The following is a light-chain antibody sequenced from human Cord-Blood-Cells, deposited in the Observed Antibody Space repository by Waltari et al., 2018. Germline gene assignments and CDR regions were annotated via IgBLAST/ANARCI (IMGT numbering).Light chain of an antibody. CDR2: EVS. V-gene: IGLV2-8*01. Sequence: QSALTKPPYASGSPGQSVTISCTGTSSDVGGYNYVSWYQQHPGKAPKLIIYEVSKRPSGGPGRFSCSKSGNTASLTVSGLQAEDEADYYCSSYAGSNRVFGGGTKLTVL. J-gene: IGLJ2*01. CDR3: SSYAGSNRV. CDR1: SSDVGGYNY.